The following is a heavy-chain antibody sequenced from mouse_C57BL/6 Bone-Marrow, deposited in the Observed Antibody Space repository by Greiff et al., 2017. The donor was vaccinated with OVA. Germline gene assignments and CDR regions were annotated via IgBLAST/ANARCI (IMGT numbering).Heavy chain of an antibody. CDR1: GYTFTDYE. J-gene: IGHJ1*03. V-gene: IGHV1-15*01. CDR2: IDPETGGT. Sequence: LVESGAELVRPGASVTLSCKASGYTFTDYEMHWVKQTPVHGLEWIGAIDPETGGTAYNQKFKGKAILTADKSSSTAYMELRSLTSEDSAVYYCTRGLYGRGSYWYFDVWGTGTTVTVSS. D-gene: IGHD1-1*01. CDR3: TRGLYGRGSYWYFDV.